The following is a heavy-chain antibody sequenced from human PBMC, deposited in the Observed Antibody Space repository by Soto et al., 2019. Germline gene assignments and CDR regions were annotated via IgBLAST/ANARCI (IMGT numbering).Heavy chain of an antibody. V-gene: IGHV4-59*01. J-gene: IGHJ3*02. CDR1: GGSISSYY. CDR3: ARVSGTAVAGDDAFDI. Sequence: QVQLQESGPGLVKPSETLSLTCTVSGGSISSYYWSWIRQPPGKGLEWIGYIYYSGSTNYNPSLKSRVTISVDTSKNQFSLKLSSVTAADTAVYYCARVSGTAVAGDDAFDIWGQGTMVTVSS. CDR2: IYYSGST. D-gene: IGHD6-19*01.